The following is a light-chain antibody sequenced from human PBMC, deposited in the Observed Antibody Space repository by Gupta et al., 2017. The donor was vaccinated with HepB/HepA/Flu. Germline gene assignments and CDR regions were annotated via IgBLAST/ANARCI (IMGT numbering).Light chain of an antibody. CDR2: AAS. CDR3: QQSYSSPLT. V-gene: IGKV1-39*01. CDR1: LNIGGS. J-gene: IGKJ4*01. Sequence: DLQMTESSSSLSVSIGDRVTITCLASLNIGGSLNWYQQKPRKAPNLLIYAASTLHNGVPSRFSGSGSGTDFTLTISSLQPEDFATYYCQQSYSSPLTFGGGTKVEIK.